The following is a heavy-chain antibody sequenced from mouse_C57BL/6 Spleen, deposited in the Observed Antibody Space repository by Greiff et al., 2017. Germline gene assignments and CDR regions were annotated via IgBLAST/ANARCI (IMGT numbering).Heavy chain of an antibody. CDR1: GFSLTSYG. Sequence: VKLQESGPGLVAPSQSLSITCTVSGFSLTSYGVHWVRQPPGKGLEWLVVIWSDGSTTYNSALNSRLSISKDNSKSQVFLKMNSLQTDDTAMYYCARHSRSNYDYAMDYWGQGTSVTVSS. CDR3: ARHSRSNYDYAMDY. V-gene: IGHV2-6-1*01. D-gene: IGHD2-5*01. J-gene: IGHJ4*01. CDR2: IWSDGST.